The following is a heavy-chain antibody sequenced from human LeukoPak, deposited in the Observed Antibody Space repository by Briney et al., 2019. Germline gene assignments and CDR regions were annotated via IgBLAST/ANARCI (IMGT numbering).Heavy chain of an antibody. J-gene: IGHJ4*02. CDR2: IYYSGST. D-gene: IGHD5-12*01. V-gene: IGHV4-39*01. CDR1: GGSISSSSYY. Sequence: SETLSLTCTVSGGSISSSSYYWGWIRQPPGKGLEWIGSIYYSGSTYYNPSLKSRVTISVDTPKNQFSLKLSSVTAADTAVYYCARQTEWLRLLSFDYWGQGTLVTVSS. CDR3: ARQTEWLRLLSFDY.